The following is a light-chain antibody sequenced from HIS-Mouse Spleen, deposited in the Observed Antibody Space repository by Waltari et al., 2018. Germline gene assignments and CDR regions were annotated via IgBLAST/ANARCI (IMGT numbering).Light chain of an antibody. Sequence: QSALPQPASVSGSPGQSITISCTGTSSDVGGYNYVSWYQQHTGKAPKLMIYDVSNRPSGVSNRFSGSKSGNTASLTISGLQAEDEADYYCSSYTSSSTWVFGGGTKLTVL. V-gene: IGLV2-14*03. J-gene: IGLJ3*02. CDR2: DVS. CDR1: SSDVGGYNY. CDR3: SSYTSSSTWV.